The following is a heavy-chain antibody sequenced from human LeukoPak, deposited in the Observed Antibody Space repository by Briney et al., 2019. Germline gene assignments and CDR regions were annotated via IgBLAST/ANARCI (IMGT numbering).Heavy chain of an antibody. J-gene: IGHJ1*01. V-gene: IGHV1-2*02. CDR2: INPNSGGT. D-gene: IGHD3-22*01. Sequence: ASVKVSCKASGYIFTGCYMHWVRQAPGQGLEWMGWINPNSGGTKYAQKFQGRVTMTRDTSISTAYMDLSNLRADDTAVYYCARDHTSEQYYDTSHPSFQHWAQGTLVTVSS. CDR1: GYIFTGCY. CDR3: ARDHTSEQYYDTSHPSFQH.